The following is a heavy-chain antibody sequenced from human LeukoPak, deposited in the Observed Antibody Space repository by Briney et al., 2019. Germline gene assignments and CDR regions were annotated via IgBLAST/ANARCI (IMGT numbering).Heavy chain of an antibody. CDR1: GGSISSYY. D-gene: IGHD1-26*01. V-gene: IGHV4-59*01. CDR3: ARERGIVGATDAFDI. Sequence: SETLSLTCTVSGGSISSYYWSWIRQPPGKGLEWIGNIHHSGSTYYNPSLKSRVTISVDTSKNQFSLKLSSVTAADTAVYYCARERGIVGATDAFDIWGQGTMVTVSS. CDR2: IHHSGST. J-gene: IGHJ3*02.